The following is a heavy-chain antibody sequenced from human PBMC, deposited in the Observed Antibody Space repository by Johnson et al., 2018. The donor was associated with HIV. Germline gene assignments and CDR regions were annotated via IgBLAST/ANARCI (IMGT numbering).Heavy chain of an antibody. V-gene: IGHV3-30*02. CDR1: GFTFSSYG. CDR2: IRYDGSNK. CDR3: AKGRWEATTYDDAFDI. D-gene: IGHD1-26*01. J-gene: IGHJ3*02. Sequence: VQLVESGGGVVPPGGSLKLSCAASGFTFSSYGIHWVRQAPGKGLEWVALIRYDGSNKYYADSVKGRFTISRDNSKNTLYLQMNSLRAEDTAVYYCAKGRWEATTYDDAFDIWGQGTMVTVSS.